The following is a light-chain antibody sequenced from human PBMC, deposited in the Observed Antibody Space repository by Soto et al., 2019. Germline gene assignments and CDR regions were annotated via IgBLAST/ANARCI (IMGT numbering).Light chain of an antibody. CDR3: QQSYNLPRT. CDR2: GAS. Sequence: DIQMTQSPSSLSASVGDRVTINCRASQTISSYLNWYQQKPGKAPKLLIYGASALQSGVTPRFSGSGSGTDFTLTIRSLQPEDFATYYCQQSYNLPRTFGPGTKVDIK. V-gene: IGKV1-39*01. J-gene: IGKJ3*01. CDR1: QTISSY.